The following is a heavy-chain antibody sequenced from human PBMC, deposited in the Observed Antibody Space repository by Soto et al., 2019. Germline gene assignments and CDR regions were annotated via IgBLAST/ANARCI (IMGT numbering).Heavy chain of an antibody. Sequence: QLQLQESGPGLVKPSETLSLTCTVSGGSISSSSYYWGWIRQPPGKGLEWIGSIYYSGSTYYNPSLKRRATISVDTSKNQFSLKLSSVTAADTAVYYCARTRDYGGNSGDFDYWGQGTLVTVSS. CDR3: ARTRDYGGNSGDFDY. CDR2: IYYSGST. D-gene: IGHD4-17*01. J-gene: IGHJ4*02. V-gene: IGHV4-39*01. CDR1: GGSISSSSYY.